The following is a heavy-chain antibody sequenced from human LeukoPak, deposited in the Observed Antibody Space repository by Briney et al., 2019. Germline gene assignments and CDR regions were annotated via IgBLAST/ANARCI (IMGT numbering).Heavy chain of an antibody. Sequence: PGRSLRLSCAASGFTFDDYAMHWVRQAPGKGLEWVSGISWNSGSIGYADSVKGRFTISRDNAKNSLYLQMNSLRAEDTAVYYCARGGGSSWLWGQGTLVTVSS. J-gene: IGHJ4*02. CDR2: ISWNSGSI. V-gene: IGHV3-9*01. CDR3: ARGGGSSWL. D-gene: IGHD6-13*01. CDR1: GFTFDDYA.